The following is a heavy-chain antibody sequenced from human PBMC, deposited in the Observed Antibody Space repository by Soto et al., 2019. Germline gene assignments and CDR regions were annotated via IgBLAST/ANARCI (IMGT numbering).Heavy chain of an antibody. CDR1: GFTFSDHY. J-gene: IGHJ4*02. Sequence: EVQLVESGGGLVQPGGSLRLSCAASGFTFSDHYMEWVRQAPGKGLEWVGRIRNKANSYTTEYGASVKGRFTISRDDSKNSLSLQMNSLKTEDTAVYYCASAWFGALKYFDYWGQGTLVTVSS. CDR2: IRNKANSYTT. D-gene: IGHD3-10*01. CDR3: ASAWFGALKYFDY. V-gene: IGHV3-72*01.